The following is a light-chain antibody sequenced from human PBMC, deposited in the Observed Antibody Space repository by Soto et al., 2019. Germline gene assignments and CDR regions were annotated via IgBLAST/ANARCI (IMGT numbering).Light chain of an antibody. V-gene: IGKV1-39*01. CDR3: QQSYSTLPYT. CDR1: QSISNY. CDR2: LAS. Sequence: DIQLTQSPSSLSASVGDRVTITCRASQSISNYLNWYQQKPGKAPKLLIYLASSLQGGVPSRFSGSGSGTHFTLTISSLQPEDFATYYCQQSYSTLPYTFGQGTKLEIK. J-gene: IGKJ2*01.